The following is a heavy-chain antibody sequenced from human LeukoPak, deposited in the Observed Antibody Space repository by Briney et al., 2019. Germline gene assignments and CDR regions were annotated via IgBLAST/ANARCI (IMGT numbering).Heavy chain of an antibody. V-gene: IGHV3-23*01. D-gene: IGHD6-19*01. CDR2: IIGSGTNT. CDR3: AKDPHSSGWHRAFEI. J-gene: IGHJ3*02. CDR1: GFTFSSYA. Sequence: GGSLRLSCAASGFTFSSYAMNWVRQAPGKGLEWVSAIIGSGTNTYHADSVKGRFTISRDNSQNTLYLQMNSLRVEDTAVYYCAKDPHSSGWHRAFEIWGRGTMVTVSS.